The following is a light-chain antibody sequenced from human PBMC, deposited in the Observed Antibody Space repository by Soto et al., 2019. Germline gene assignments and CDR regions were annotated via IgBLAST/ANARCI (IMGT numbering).Light chain of an antibody. V-gene: IGKV3-15*01. CDR1: QSVNDK. CDR2: GAS. CDR3: QQSNNWPDT. J-gene: IGKJ4*01. Sequence: LVMPQSPSTLSVSPGERSTLSCMSSQSVNDKVAWFQQKPGQAPRLLIIGASTRATGIPARFSGSGSGTEFTLTISSLQSEDFAVYYCQQSNNWPDTFGGGTKVDIK.